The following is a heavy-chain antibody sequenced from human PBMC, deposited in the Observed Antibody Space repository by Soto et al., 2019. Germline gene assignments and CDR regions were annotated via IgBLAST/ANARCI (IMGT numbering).Heavy chain of an antibody. J-gene: IGHJ4*02. D-gene: IGHD1-26*01. V-gene: IGHV5-51*01. Sequence: GESLKISCKSSGYSFTTYWIAWVRQMPGKGLEWMGIIYPGDSDSRYSPSFQGQVTISADKSISTAYLQWSSLKASDTAMYYCARCPLSGSYYSGLDYWGQGTQVTVS. CDR3: ARCPLSGSYYSGLDY. CDR2: IYPGDSDS. CDR1: GYSFTTYW.